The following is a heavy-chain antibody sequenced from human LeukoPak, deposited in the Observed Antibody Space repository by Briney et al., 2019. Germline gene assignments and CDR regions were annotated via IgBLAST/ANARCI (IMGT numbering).Heavy chain of an antibody. CDR3: AKRGGGVSSSWYVINWFDP. J-gene: IGHJ5*02. D-gene: IGHD6-13*01. V-gene: IGHV3-23*01. CDR2: ISGSGGST. CDR1: GFTFSSYA. Sequence: GGSLRLSCAASGFTFSSYAMSWVRQAPGKGLEWVSAISGSGGSTYYADSVKGRFTISRDNSKNTLYLQMNSLRAEDTAVYYGAKRGGGVSSSWYVINWFDPWGQGTLVTVSS.